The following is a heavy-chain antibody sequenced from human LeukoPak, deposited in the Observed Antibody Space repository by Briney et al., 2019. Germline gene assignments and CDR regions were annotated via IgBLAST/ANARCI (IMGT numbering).Heavy chain of an antibody. J-gene: IGHJ3*02. CDR3: ARHQSASGYNI. CDR1: GFTFSSYW. D-gene: IGHD3-3*01. CDR2: IKQDGSEK. Sequence: PGGSLRLSCAPSGFTFSSYWMSWVRQAPGKGLEGVANIKQDGSEKYYVDSVKGRFTISRDNAKNSLYLQMNSLRAEDTAVYYCARHQSASGYNIWGQGTMVTVSS. V-gene: IGHV3-7*01.